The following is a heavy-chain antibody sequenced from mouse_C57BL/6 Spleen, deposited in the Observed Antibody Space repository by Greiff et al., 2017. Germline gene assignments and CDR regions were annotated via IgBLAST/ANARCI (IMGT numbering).Heavy chain of an antibody. Sequence: EVQGVESGGGLVKPGGSLKLSCAASGFTFSSYAMSWVRQTPEKRLEWVATISDGGSYTYYPDNVKGRFTISRDNAKNNLYLQMSHLRSEDTAMYYCARNYYGNSIYAMDYWGQGTSVTVSS. J-gene: IGHJ4*01. CDR1: GFTFSSYA. V-gene: IGHV5-4*01. D-gene: IGHD1-1*01. CDR3: ARNYYGNSIYAMDY. CDR2: ISDGGSYT.